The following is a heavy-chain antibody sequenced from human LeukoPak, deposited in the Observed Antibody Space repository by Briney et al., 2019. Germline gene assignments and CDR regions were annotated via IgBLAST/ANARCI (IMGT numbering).Heavy chain of an antibody. D-gene: IGHD2-8*02. J-gene: IGHJ4*02. V-gene: IGHV3-30*18. Sequence: GRSLRLSCAASGFTLSSYGMHWVRQAPGKGPELVAVISYDGSNKYYADSVKGRFTISRDNSKNTLYLQMNSLRAEDTAVYYCAKDVGGVATLNYWGQGTLVTVSS. CDR1: GFTLSSYG. CDR2: ISYDGSNK. CDR3: AKDVGGVATLNY.